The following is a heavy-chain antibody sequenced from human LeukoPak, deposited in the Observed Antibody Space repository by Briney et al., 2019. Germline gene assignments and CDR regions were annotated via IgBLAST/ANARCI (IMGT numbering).Heavy chain of an antibody. CDR3: AGLYCSSTSCRPYWYFDL. Sequence: PSETLSLTCTVSGGSISSSSYYWGWIRQPPGKGLEWIGSIYYSGSTYYNPSLKSRVTISVDTSKNQFSLKLSSVTAADTAVYYCAGLYCSSTSCRPYWYFDLWGRGTLVTVSS. J-gene: IGHJ2*01. V-gene: IGHV4-39*07. D-gene: IGHD2-2*01. CDR1: GGSISSSSYY. CDR2: IYYSGST.